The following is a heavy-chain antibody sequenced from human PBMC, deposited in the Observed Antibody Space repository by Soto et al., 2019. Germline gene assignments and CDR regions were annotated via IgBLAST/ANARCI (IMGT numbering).Heavy chain of an antibody. D-gene: IGHD5-12*01. J-gene: IGHJ4*02. CDR2: IFYTGST. Sequence: QVQLQESGPGLLKSSETLSLTCSVSGGAINSGDYVWSWIRQPTGRGLEWIGSIFYTGSTYYSPSRKSRASMSMDTSKNLFSLRLRSLTAGDTAGYLWARVEATWYRHYYCDYGGQGTPVTVSS. CDR1: GGAINSGDYV. V-gene: IGHV4-30-4*01. CDR3: ARVEATWYRHYYCDY.